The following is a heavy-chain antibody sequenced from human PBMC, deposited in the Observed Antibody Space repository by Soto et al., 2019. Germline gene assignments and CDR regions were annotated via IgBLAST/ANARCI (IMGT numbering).Heavy chain of an antibody. D-gene: IGHD5-18*01. V-gene: IGHV5-51*01. J-gene: IGHJ6*02. CDR2: IYPGDSDT. CDR3: ARTNRGYSYGHYYYGMDV. Sequence: GESLKISCKGSGYSFTSYWIGWVRQMPGKGLEWMGIIYPGDSDTRYSPSFQGQVTISADKSISTAYLQWSSLKASDTAMYYCARTNRGYSYGHYYYGMDVWGQGTTVTVSS. CDR1: GYSFTSYW.